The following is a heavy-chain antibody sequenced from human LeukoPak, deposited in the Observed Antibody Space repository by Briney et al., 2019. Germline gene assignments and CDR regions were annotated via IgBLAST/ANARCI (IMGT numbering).Heavy chain of an antibody. CDR2: IYYSGNT. V-gene: IGHV4-59*01. J-gene: IGHJ4*02. CDR1: GVSISSYY. CDR3: ARATVVTRFDS. Sequence: TSETLSLTCTVSGVSISSYYWSWIRQPPGKGLEWIGYIYYSGNTNYNPSLNSRATISVDTSKNQFSLRLTSVTAADTAVYYCARATVVTRFDSWGQGTLLTVSS. D-gene: IGHD2-21*02.